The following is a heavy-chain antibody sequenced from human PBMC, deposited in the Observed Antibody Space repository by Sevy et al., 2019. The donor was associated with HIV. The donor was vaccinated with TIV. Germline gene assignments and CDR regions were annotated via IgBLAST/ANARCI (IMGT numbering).Heavy chain of an antibody. D-gene: IGHD1-26*01. V-gene: IGHV4-39*01. Sequence: SGTLSLTCTVSGGSISSSSYYWGWIRQPPGKGLEWIGSIYSSGSTYYNPSLKSRVTISVDTSKNQFSLKLSSVTAADTAVYYGARRGGGSYYVRAFDIWGQGTMVTVSS. J-gene: IGHJ3*02. CDR3: ARRGGGSYYVRAFDI. CDR2: IYSSGST. CDR1: GGSISSSSYY.